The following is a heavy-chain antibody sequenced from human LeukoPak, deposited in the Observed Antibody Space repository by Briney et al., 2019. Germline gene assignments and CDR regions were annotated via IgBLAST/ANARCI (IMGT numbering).Heavy chain of an antibody. V-gene: IGHV3-33*01. D-gene: IGHD2-2*01. J-gene: IGHJ2*01. CDR3: ARDNIVVVPAASYFDL. Sequence: GRSLRLSCAASGFTFSSYGMHWVRQAPGKGLEWVSVIWYDGSNKYYADSVKGRFTISRDNSKNTLYLQMNSLRAEDTAVYYCARDNIVVVPAASYFDLWGRGTLVTVSS. CDR2: IWYDGSNK. CDR1: GFTFSSYG.